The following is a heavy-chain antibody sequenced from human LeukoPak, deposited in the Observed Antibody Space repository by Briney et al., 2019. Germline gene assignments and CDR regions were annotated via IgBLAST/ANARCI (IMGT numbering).Heavy chain of an antibody. CDR2: IRHDSTDL. CDR3: ARDWFGETV. J-gene: IGHJ4*02. D-gene: IGHD3-10*01. V-gene: IGHV3-48*01. Sequence: GGSLRLSCAASGFTFSTYSMNWVRQAPGKGLEWVSFIRHDSTDLYYADSVKGRFTVSRDNVKNLLYLQMNSLTAEDTAVYYCARDWFGETVWGRGTLVTVSS. CDR1: GFTFSTYS.